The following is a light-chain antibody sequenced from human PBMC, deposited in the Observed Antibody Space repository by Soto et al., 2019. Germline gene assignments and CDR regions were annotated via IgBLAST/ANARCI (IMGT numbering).Light chain of an antibody. CDR3: QQYNNWPPAWT. J-gene: IGKJ1*01. Sequence: EIVLTQSPGTLSLSPGERATLSCRASQSVSSSYLAWYQQKPGQAPRLLIXGASTRATGIPARFSGSGFGTQFTLTISSLQSEDFAVYYCQQYNNWPPAWTFGQGTKVDIK. CDR2: GAS. V-gene: IGKV3-15*01. CDR1: QSVSSSY.